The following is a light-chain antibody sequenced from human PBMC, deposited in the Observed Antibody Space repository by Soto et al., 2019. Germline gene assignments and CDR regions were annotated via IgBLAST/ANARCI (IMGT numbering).Light chain of an antibody. V-gene: IGKV3-11*01. CDR3: QQRSNWPSIT. CDR1: QSVSSY. CDR2: DAS. Sequence: EIVMTQSPATLSVSPGERATLSCRASQSVSSYLACYQQQPAQSPRLLIYDASTRAPSIPARFSGGGTGTDFTLTISSLEPEDSAVYHCQQRSNWPSITFGQGTRLEIK. J-gene: IGKJ5*01.